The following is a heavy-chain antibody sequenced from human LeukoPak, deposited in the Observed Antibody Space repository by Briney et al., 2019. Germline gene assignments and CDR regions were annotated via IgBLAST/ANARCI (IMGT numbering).Heavy chain of an antibody. Sequence: ASVKVSCKASGGTFSSYAISWVRQAPGQGLEWMGGIIPIFGTANYAQKFQGRVTITADESTSTAYMELSSLRSEDTAVYYCARGNDYYGSGSYLYYYYYMDVWGKGTTVTISS. CDR1: GGTFSSYA. CDR3: ARGNDYYGSGSYLYYYYYMDV. D-gene: IGHD3-10*01. V-gene: IGHV1-69*13. CDR2: IIPIFGTA. J-gene: IGHJ6*03.